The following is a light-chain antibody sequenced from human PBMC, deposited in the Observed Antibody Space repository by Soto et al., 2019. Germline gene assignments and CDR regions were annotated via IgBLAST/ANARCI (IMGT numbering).Light chain of an antibody. CDR2: AAS. J-gene: IGKJ1*01. Sequence: AIRMTQSPSSLSASTGDRVTITCRASQGISSYLDWYQQKPGKAPNLLIYAASTLQSGVPSRFSGSGSGTDFTLTISCLQPEDFATYYCQQYYSYPRTFGQGTKVEIK. CDR3: QQYYSYPRT. V-gene: IGKV1-8*01. CDR1: QGISSY.